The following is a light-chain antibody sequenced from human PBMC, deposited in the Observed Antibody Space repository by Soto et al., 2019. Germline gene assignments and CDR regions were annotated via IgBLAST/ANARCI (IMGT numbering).Light chain of an antibody. Sequence: EIVMTQSPATLYVSPGDRATVSCRASQSISSNLAWSQHKPGQAPRLLIYGASTRATGIPDRFSGSWSGAEFTLTISTLQYEDFAVYYCQQYNNWPPYTFGQGTKVEIK. CDR1: QSISSN. CDR2: GAS. CDR3: QQYNNWPPYT. J-gene: IGKJ2*01. V-gene: IGKV3-15*01.